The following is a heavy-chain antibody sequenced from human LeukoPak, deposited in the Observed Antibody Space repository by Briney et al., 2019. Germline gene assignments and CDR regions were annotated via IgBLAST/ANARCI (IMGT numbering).Heavy chain of an antibody. CDR3: ARGAIPYCSGGSCVSNDY. J-gene: IGHJ4*02. CDR2: ISSSGRTI. D-gene: IGHD2-15*01. V-gene: IGHV3-11*04. Sequence: PGGSLRLSCAASGFIFSDYYLIWIRQAPGKGLEWISYISSSGRTIYYADSVKGRFTISRDNAKNSLYLQMNSLRAEDTAVYYCARGAIPYCSGGSCVSNDYWGQGTLVTVSS. CDR1: GFIFSDYY.